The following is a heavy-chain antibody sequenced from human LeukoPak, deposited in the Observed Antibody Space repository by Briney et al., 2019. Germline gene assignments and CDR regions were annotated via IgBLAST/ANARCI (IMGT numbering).Heavy chain of an antibody. CDR2: INHSGST. J-gene: IGHJ6*02. V-gene: IGHV4-34*01. CDR1: GGFFSGYY. CDR3: ARGGGKVEMATIPFYYYYYYGMDV. Sequence: TSETLSLTCAVYGGFFSGYYWSWIRQPPGKGLEWIGEINHSGSTNYNPSLKSRVTISVDTSKNQFSLKLSSVTAADTAVYYCARGGGKVEMATIPFYYYYYYGMDVWGQGTTVTVSS. D-gene: IGHD5-24*01.